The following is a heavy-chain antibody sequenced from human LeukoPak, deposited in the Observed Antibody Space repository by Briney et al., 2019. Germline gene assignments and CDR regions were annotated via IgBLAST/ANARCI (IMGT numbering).Heavy chain of an antibody. J-gene: IGHJ6*03. CDR3: ARDFRGPTVPYYYYYMDV. V-gene: IGHV1-2*02. CDR2: INPNSGGT. Sequence: ASVKVSCKASGYTFTGYYMHWVRQAPGQGLEWMGWINPNSGGTNYAQKFQGRVIMTRDTSISTAYMELSRLRSDDTAVYYCARDFRGPTVPYYYYYMDVWGKGTTVTVSS. D-gene: IGHD4-11*01. CDR1: GYTFTGYY.